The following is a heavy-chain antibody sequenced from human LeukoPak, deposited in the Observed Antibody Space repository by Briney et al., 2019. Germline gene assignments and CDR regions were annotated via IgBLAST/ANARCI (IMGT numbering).Heavy chain of an antibody. V-gene: IGHV5-51*01. CDR2: IYPGDSDT. Sequence: GESLKISCKASGYSFTTYWIGWVRQMPGKGLEWMGIIYPGDSDTKYSPSFQGQVTISADKSISTAYLQWSSLKASDTAMYYCARHPQGAVPAAMPSFDYWGQGTLVTVSS. CDR1: GYSFTTYW. D-gene: IGHD2-2*01. J-gene: IGHJ4*02. CDR3: ARHPQGAVPAAMPSFDY.